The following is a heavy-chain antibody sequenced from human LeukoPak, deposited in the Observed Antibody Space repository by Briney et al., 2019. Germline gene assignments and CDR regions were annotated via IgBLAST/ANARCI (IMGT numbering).Heavy chain of an antibody. CDR1: GFTFSSYW. CDR3: AREGDSSGWSH. V-gene: IGHV3-30*03. Sequence: GGSLRLSCAASGFTFSSYWMSWVRQAPGKGLEWVAVISYDGSNKYYADSVKGRFTISRDNSKNTLYLQMNSLRAEDTAVYYCAREGDSSGWSHWGQGTLVTVSS. J-gene: IGHJ4*02. CDR2: ISYDGSNK. D-gene: IGHD6-19*01.